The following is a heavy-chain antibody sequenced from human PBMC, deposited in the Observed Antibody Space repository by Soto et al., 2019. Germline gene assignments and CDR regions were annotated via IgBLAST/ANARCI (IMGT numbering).Heavy chain of an antibody. CDR3: AKDRARIMGATRDY. CDR1: GFTFSSYA. V-gene: IGHV3-23*01. J-gene: IGHJ4*02. CDR2: ISGSGSST. Sequence: GGSLRLSCAASGFTFSSYAMSWVRQAPGKGLEWVSAISGSGSSTYYADSVKGRFTISRDNSKNTLYVQMNSLRAEDTAVYYCAKDRARIMGATRDYWGQGTLVTVSS. D-gene: IGHD1-26*01.